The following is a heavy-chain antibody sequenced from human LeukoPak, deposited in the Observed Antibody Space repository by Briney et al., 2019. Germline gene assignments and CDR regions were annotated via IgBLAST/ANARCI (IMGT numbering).Heavy chain of an antibody. J-gene: IGHJ3*02. V-gene: IGHV4-34*01. D-gene: IGHD2-8*01. CDR2: INHSGST. CDR1: GGSFSGYY. CDR3: ARGGETKSLGAFDI. Sequence: SETLSLTCAVYGGSFSGYYWSWIRQPPGKGLEWIGEINHSGSTNYNPSLKSRVTIPVDTSKNQFSLKLSSVTAADTAVYYCARGGETKSLGAFDIWGQGTMVTVSS.